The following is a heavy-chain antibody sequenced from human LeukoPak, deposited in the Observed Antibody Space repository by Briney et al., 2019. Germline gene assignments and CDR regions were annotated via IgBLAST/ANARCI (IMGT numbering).Heavy chain of an antibody. CDR3: ARDSFRSSGYYYY. Sequence: GGSLRLSCTASGFTFSSYAMHWVRQAPGKGLESINNNGNSTYYANSVKGRFTISRDNSKNTLYLQMGNLRGEDMAVYYCARDSFRSSGYYYYWGQGTLVTVSS. V-gene: IGHV3-64*01. CDR1: GFTFSSYA. J-gene: IGHJ4*02. CDR2: INNNGNST. D-gene: IGHD3-22*01.